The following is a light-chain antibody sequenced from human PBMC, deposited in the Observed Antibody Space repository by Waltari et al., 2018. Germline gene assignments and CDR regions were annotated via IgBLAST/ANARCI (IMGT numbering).Light chain of an antibody. V-gene: IGLV2-23*02. CDR3: CSSAGGTTWV. Sequence: QSALTQPASVSGSPGQSITISCTGTGNNVGGYNLVSWYQQLHGKAPKLLLYEVNKRPSWVSRRFSGSKSGNTASLPMPGLLADDEADYYGCSSAGGTTWVFGGGTKLAVL. CDR2: EVN. J-gene: IGLJ2*01. CDR1: GNNVGGYNL.